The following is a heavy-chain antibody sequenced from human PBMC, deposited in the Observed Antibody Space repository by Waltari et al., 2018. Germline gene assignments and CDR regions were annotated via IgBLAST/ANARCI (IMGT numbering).Heavy chain of an antibody. CDR3: VRVGEENSNSQYRWFDA. CDR2: IKKDGSEI. V-gene: IGHV3-7*01. Sequence: DVQLVESGGGLVQPGGSLRLSCVVSGFDFSNFWMIWARQAPGKGLEGVDNIKKDGSEIHYVDSVKGRLTISRDNAKKSVYLQMNSLRVEDTAVYFCVRVGEENSNSQYRWFDAWGQGSLVTVSS. CDR1: GFDFSNFW. D-gene: IGHD3-16*02. J-gene: IGHJ5*02.